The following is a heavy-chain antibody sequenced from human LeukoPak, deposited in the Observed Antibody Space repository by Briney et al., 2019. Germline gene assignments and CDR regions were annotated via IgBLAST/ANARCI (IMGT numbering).Heavy chain of an antibody. D-gene: IGHD5-12*01. CDR3: ARESAVATGAFDY. Sequence: GGSLRLSCEASRFTFSSYSMHWVRQAPGKGLEWVSHITGSGEISHYADSVQGRFTISRDNAKNSLYLQMNSLRAEDTALYYCARESAVATGAFDYWGRGTLVTVSS. V-gene: IGHV3-48*01. J-gene: IGHJ4*02. CDR1: RFTFSSYS. CDR2: ITGSGEIS.